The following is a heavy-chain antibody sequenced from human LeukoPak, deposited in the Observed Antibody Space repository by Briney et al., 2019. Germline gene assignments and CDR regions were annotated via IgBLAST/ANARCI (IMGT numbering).Heavy chain of an antibody. CDR3: ARDSFGYDFWCGYSQP. CDR2: ISSSSSYI. V-gene: IGHV3-21*01. Sequence: SGGSLRLSCAASGFTFSSYSMNWVRQAPGKGLEWVSSISSSSSYIYYADSVKGRFTISRDNAKNSLYLQMNSLRAEDTAVYYCARDSFGYDFWCGYSQPWGQGTLVTVSS. D-gene: IGHD3-3*01. J-gene: IGHJ5*02. CDR1: GFTFSSYS.